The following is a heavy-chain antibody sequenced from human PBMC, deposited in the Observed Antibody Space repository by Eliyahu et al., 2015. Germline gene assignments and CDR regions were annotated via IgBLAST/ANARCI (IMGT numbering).Heavy chain of an antibody. CDR2: ISSDGXDK. Sequence: EGQLVESGGGLFQPGGSLRLSCDASGFSFNPXXMHXXRQVPGKGXXWLSRISSDGXDKTYADSEKGRITVSRDNAKNTLYLQITXLGADDTAVYFCARGGKHGSLAAAINYWYFDLWGRGTLVTVSS. V-gene: IGHV3-74*03. J-gene: IGHJ2*01. D-gene: IGHD6-25*01. CDR1: GFSFNPXX. CDR3: ARGGKHGSLAAAINYWYFDL.